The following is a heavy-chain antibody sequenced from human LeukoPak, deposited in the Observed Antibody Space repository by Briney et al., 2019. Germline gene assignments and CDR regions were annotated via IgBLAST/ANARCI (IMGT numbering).Heavy chain of an antibody. CDR2: INPNSGGT. CDR3: AREGGSGYYGSGSYLRDY. CDR1: GYTFTGYY. Sequence: ASVKVSCKASGYTFTGYYMHWVRQAPGQGLEWMGWINPNSGGTNYAQRFQGRVTMTRDTSISTAYMELSRLRSDDTAVYYCAREGGSGYYGSGSYLRDYWGQGTLVTVSS. J-gene: IGHJ4*02. V-gene: IGHV1-2*02. D-gene: IGHD3-10*01.